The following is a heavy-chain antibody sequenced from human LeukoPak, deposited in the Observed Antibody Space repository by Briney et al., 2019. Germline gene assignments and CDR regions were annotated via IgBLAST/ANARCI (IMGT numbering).Heavy chain of an antibody. Sequence: GSLRLSCATSGFTFSSYAMHWVRQAPGKGLEWVALISYDGINQYYADSVKGRFIISRDNSKNTLYLQLNSLRLEDTAVYYCTLTTFGVVYYFDYWGQGTLVTVSS. CDR2: ISYDGINQ. CDR3: TLTTFGVVYYFDY. CDR1: GFTFSSYA. V-gene: IGHV3-30*04. D-gene: IGHD1/OR15-1a*01. J-gene: IGHJ4*02.